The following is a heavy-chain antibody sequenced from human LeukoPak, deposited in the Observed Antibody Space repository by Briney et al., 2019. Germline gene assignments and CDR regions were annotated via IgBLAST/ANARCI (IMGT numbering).Heavy chain of an antibody. Sequence: GGSLRLSCAASGFTFSSYCMHWVRQAPGKGLEWVSRITSDGGSTNYADSAKGRFTISRDNAKNTMYQQMSRLRADDSAVYYCGRGGLTGQMAAFDYWGQGALVTVS. CDR3: GRGGLTGQMAAFDY. CDR2: ITSDGGST. J-gene: IGHJ4*02. CDR1: GFTFSSYC. V-gene: IGHV3-74*01. D-gene: IGHD3-9*01.